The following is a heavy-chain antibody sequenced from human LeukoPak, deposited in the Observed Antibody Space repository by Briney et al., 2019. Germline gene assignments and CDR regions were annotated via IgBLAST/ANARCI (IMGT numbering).Heavy chain of an antibody. CDR1: GFTFSTYV. CDR3: ARVVAGSVYNYGMDV. Sequence: GGSLRLSCAASGFTFSTYVMHWVRQAPGKGLQWVAVILYDGSSRYYADSVKGRFIISRDSSKSTLCLQMNSLTAEDTAVYYCARVVAGSVYNYGMDVWGQGTTVTVSS. CDR2: ILYDGSSR. J-gene: IGHJ6*02. V-gene: IGHV3-30*01. D-gene: IGHD6-19*01.